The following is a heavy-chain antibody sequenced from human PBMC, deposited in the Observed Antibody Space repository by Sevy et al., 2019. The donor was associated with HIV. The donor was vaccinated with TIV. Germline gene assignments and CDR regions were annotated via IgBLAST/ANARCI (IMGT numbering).Heavy chain of an antibody. CDR3: AGLKNDFWSGYYLSSDGYFDY. V-gene: IGHV4-59*01. CDR1: GGSISSYY. J-gene: IGHJ4*02. D-gene: IGHD3-3*01. Sequence: SETLSLTCTVSGGSISSYYWSWIRQPPGKGLEWIGYIYYSGSTNYNPSLKSRVTIPVDTSKNQFSLKLSSVTAAETAVYYCAGLKNDFWSGYYLSSDGYFDYWGQGTLVTVSS. CDR2: IYYSGST.